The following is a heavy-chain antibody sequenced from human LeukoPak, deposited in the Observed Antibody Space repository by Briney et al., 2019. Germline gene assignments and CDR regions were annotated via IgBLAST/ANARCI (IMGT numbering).Heavy chain of an antibody. D-gene: IGHD3-9*01. CDR2: IHYTGST. V-gene: IGHV4-59*01. J-gene: IGHJ5*02. CDR3: ARGRYSAGDNWFDP. CDR1: GGSITSSY. Sequence: SETLSLICTVSGGSITSSYWSWIRQSPGKGLEWIGYIHYTGSTNYNPSLKSRVPMLIDTSKNQFALKLSSVTAADTAVYYCARGRYSAGDNWFDPWGQGTLVTVSS.